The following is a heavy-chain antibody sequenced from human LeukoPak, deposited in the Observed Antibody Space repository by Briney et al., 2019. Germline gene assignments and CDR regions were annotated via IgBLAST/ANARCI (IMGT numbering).Heavy chain of an antibody. D-gene: IGHD5-18*01. CDR3: ARTGYTYYYYAMDV. J-gene: IGHJ6*02. Sequence: PGGSLRLSCVASGFSVSDNYMNWVRQAPGKGLEWVSLIYSDGRTTFSADSVKGRFTISRDNSKNTLHLQMNSPRAEDTAVYYCARTGYTYYYYAMDVWGQGTTVTVSS. V-gene: IGHV3-66*01. CDR2: IYSDGRTT. CDR1: GFSVSDNY.